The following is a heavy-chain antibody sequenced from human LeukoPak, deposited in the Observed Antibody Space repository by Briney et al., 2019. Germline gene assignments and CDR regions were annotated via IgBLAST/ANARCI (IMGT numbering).Heavy chain of an antibody. CDR2: IIPILGIA. Sequence: ASVKVSCKASGYTFTSYGISWVRQAPGQGLEWMGRIIPILGIANYAQKFQGRVTITADKSTSTAYMELSSLRSEDTAVYYCARDNQDGGNSHGAFDIWGQGTMVTVSS. J-gene: IGHJ3*02. CDR3: ARDNQDGGNSHGAFDI. D-gene: IGHD4-23*01. CDR1: GYTFTSYG. V-gene: IGHV1-69*04.